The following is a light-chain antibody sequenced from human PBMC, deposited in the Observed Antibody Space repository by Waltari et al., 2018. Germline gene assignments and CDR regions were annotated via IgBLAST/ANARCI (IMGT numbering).Light chain of an antibody. CDR3: QQYNNWPGT. CDR1: QSVNIN. V-gene: IGKV3-15*01. CDR2: GTY. J-gene: IGKJ1*01. Sequence: EIVVTQSPATLSLSPGERATLSCRASQSVNINFAWYQQKPGQAPRLLIYGTYTRATGIPARFSGSGSGTEFTLTISSLQSEDFAVYYCQQYNNWPGTFGQGTKVEIK.